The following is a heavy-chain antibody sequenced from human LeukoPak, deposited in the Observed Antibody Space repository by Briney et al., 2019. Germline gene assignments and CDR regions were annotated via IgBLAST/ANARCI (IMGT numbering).Heavy chain of an antibody. V-gene: IGHV3-7*01. D-gene: IGHD2-2*01. J-gene: IGHJ4*02. CDR3: AKLAGYCSSTDCSLGWYIDY. CDR1: GFTFSSYW. CDR2: IKQDGSEK. Sequence: GGSLRLSCVVSGFTFSSYWMSWVRQAPGKGLEWVAIIKQDGSEKHCVDSLEGRFTISRDNAKNSLYLQMNNVRAEDTAVYYCAKLAGYCSSTDCSLGWYIDYWGQGTLVTVSS.